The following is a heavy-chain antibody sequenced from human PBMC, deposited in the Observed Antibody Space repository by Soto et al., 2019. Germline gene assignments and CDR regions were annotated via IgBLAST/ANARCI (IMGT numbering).Heavy chain of an antibody. V-gene: IGHV3-30-3*01. CDR2: ISYDGSNK. D-gene: IGHD6-19*01. CDR1: GFTFSSYA. Sequence: GSLRLSCAASGFTFSSYAMHWVRQAPGKGLEWVAVISYDGSNKYYADSVKGRFTISRDNSKNTLYLQMNSLRAEDTAVYYCARPLNSIAVAGTGIDYWGQGTLVTVSS. J-gene: IGHJ4*02. CDR3: ARPLNSIAVAGTGIDY.